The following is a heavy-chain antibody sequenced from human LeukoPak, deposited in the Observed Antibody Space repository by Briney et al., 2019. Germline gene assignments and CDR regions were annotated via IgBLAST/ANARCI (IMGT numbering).Heavy chain of an antibody. CDR1: GYTFTGYY. CDR3: ARDPFSGYDYYYYYMDV. CDR2: INPNSGGT. V-gene: IGHV1-2*02. J-gene: IGHJ6*03. Sequence: ASVKVSCKASGYTFTGYYMHWVRQAPGQGLEWMGWINPNSGGTNYAQKFQGRVTMTRDTSISTAYMELSRLRSDDTAVYYCARDPFSGYDYYYYYMDVWGKGTTVTVFS. D-gene: IGHD3-22*01.